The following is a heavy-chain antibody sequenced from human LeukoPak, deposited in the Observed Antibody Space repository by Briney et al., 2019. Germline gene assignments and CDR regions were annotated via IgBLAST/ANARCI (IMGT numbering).Heavy chain of an antibody. CDR3: AGRAGYSSSGSTFDI. CDR1: GFTFSSYS. D-gene: IGHD6-6*01. V-gene: IGHV3-21*01. CDR2: ISSSSSYI. Sequence: PGGSLRLSCAASGFTFSSYSMNWVRQAPGKGLEWVSSISSSSSYIYYADSVKGRFTISRDNAKNSLYLQMNSLRAEDTAVYYCAGRAGYSSSGSTFDIWGQGTMVTVSS. J-gene: IGHJ3*02.